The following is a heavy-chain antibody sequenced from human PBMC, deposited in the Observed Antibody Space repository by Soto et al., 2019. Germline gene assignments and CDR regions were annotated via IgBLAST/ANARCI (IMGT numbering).Heavy chain of an antibody. CDR2: INHSGGT. Sequence: LSLTCAVYGGSFSAYYGSWIRQPPGKGLEWIGEINHSGGTSYNPSLKSRVTISVDTSKNQFSLKLSSVTAADTAVYYCARGDYYDSSGYPEGYFDYWGQGTLVTVSS. CDR1: GGSFSAYY. D-gene: IGHD3-22*01. V-gene: IGHV4-34*01. CDR3: ARGDYYDSSGYPEGYFDY. J-gene: IGHJ4*02.